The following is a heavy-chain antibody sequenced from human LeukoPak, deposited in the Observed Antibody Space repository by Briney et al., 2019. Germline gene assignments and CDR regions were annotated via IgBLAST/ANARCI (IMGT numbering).Heavy chain of an antibody. CDR1: EFSVGSYY. CDR3: ARDRTGYSSGWPDDAFDI. CDR2: IYSGGST. V-gene: IGHV3-66*01. D-gene: IGHD6-19*01. Sequence: RTGGSLRLSCAASEFSVGSYYMSWIRQAPGKGLEWVSFIYSGGSTYYADSVKGRFTISRDNSKNTLYLQMNSLRAEDTAVYYCARDRTGYSSGWPDDAFDIWGQGTMVTVSS. J-gene: IGHJ3*02.